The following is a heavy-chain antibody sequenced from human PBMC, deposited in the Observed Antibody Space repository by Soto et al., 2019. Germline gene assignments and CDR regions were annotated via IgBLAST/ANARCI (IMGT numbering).Heavy chain of an antibody. CDR3: ARELLFYFSDGFSWDVSFDG. D-gene: IGHD3-10*01. J-gene: IGHJ3*01. V-gene: IGHV4-30-2*01. CDR2: IYQSGST. CDR1: GGSLSSSAYS. Sequence: SETLSLTCAVSGGSLSSSAYSWSWIRQPPGKGLEWIGFIYQSGSTYYNPSLKSRVTMSLDRPKNQFSLKLSAVPAADPAVYYCARELLFYFSDGFSWDVSFDGWREGTMVAVS.